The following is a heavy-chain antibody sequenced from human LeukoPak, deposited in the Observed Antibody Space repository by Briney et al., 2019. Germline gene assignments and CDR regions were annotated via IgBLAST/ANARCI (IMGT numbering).Heavy chain of an antibody. CDR2: ISYDGSNK. CDR1: GFTFDDYG. V-gene: IGHV3-30*03. J-gene: IGHJ5*02. Sequence: GGSLRLSCAASGFTFDDYGMSWVRQAPGKGLEWVAIISYDGSNKYYADSVKGRFTISRDNSKNTLYLQMNSLRAEDTAVYYCAGSPRVTVTGHWFDPWGQGTLVTVSS. D-gene: IGHD4-17*01. CDR3: AGSPRVTVTGHWFDP.